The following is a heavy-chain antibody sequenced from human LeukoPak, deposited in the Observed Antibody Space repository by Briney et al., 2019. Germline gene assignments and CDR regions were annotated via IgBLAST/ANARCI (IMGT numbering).Heavy chain of an antibody. J-gene: IGHJ4*02. CDR2: FGPENGEA. CDR3: AAGGVYDLLDN. CDR1: GYSLSELS. Sequence: ASVKVSCKVSGYSLSELSMHWVRQAPGKGLEWMGGFGPENGEAVYAQKFQGRVTMTEDTSTDTSYMELNSLKSEDTAVYYCAAGGVYDLLDNWGQGTLVTVSS. V-gene: IGHV1-24*01. D-gene: IGHD2-8*01.